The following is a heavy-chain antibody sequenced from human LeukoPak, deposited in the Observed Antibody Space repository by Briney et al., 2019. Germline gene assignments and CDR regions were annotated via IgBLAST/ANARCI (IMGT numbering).Heavy chain of an antibody. D-gene: IGHD3-3*01. CDR2: IYPSGST. CDR1: GGSISSYY. V-gene: IGHV4-4*07. J-gene: IGHJ4*02. CDR3: AGGKIWSGASYYFDY. Sequence: SETLSHTCTLSGGSISSYYWSWIRQPAGKELEWIGRIYPSGSTDYNPSLKSRVTMSVDTSKNQFSLKLSSVTAADTAVYYCAGGKIWSGASYYFDYWGQGTLVTVSS.